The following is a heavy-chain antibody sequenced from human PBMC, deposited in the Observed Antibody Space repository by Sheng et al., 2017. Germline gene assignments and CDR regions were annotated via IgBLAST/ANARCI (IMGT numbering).Heavy chain of an antibody. Sequence: QVQLQESGPGLVKPSQTLSLTCTVSGGSISSGSYYWSWIRQPAGKGLEWIGRIYTSGSTNYNPSLKSRVTISVDTSKNQFSLKLSSVTAADTAVYYCARERASSSPNWGQGTLVTVSS. V-gene: IGHV4-61*02. J-gene: IGHJ4*02. CDR2: IYTSGST. CDR1: GGSISSGSYY. CDR3: ARERASSSPN. D-gene: IGHD6-6*01.